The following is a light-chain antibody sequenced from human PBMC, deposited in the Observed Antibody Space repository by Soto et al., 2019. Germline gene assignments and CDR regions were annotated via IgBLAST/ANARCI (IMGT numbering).Light chain of an antibody. CDR3: QHYNGYPYT. CDR2: DAS. V-gene: IGKV1-5*01. Sequence: DIHMTQPPSPLSASIGDRVTITCRASQSIDNWLDWYQQKPGKATQLLIYDASRVKTGVPSRFTASGSGTELTLTINTLQADDSATYFCQHYNGYPYTFGPGTKV. CDR1: QSIDNW. J-gene: IGKJ2*01.